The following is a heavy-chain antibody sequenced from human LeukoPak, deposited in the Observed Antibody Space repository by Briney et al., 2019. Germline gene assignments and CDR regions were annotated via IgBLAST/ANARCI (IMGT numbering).Heavy chain of an antibody. Sequence: ASETLSLTCTVSGGSVSSGTHYWNWIRQPPGMGLEWIGYIYNIGTTSYNPSLKSRLTISVDTSKNQFSLKLSSVTAADTAVYYCARVTYSYDRHFDYWGLGTLVTVSS. J-gene: IGHJ4*02. CDR1: GGSVSSGTHY. CDR3: ARVTYSYDRHFDY. D-gene: IGHD3-22*01. CDR2: IYNIGTT. V-gene: IGHV4-61*01.